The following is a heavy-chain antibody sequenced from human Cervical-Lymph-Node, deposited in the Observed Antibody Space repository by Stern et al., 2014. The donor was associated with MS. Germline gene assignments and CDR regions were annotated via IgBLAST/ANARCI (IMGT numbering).Heavy chain of an antibody. CDR2: IIRLFGTA. J-gene: IGHJ4*02. CDR3: ARGSTVVTDYFDY. D-gene: IGHD4-23*01. Sequence: VQLVQSGAEVKKPWSSVKVSCKASGGTFSSYAINWVRQAPGQELEWMGGIIRLFGTANYAQKFQGRVTITADESTSTAYMELSSLRSEDTAVYYCARGSTVVTDYFDYWGQGTLVTVSS. CDR1: GGTFSSYA. V-gene: IGHV1-69*01.